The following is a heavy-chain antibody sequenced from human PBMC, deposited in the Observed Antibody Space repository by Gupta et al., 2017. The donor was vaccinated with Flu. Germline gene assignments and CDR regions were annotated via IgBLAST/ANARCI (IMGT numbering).Heavy chain of an antibody. CDR2: IHTAGDT. CDR3: AGSDWSKGFFDY. D-gene: IGHD3-9*01. Sequence: DVQLVETGGGLIQPGGSLRLSFAASEFTVSYNHMSWVRQAPGKGLEWVSSIHTAGDTYYAEYVRGRFTISRDDSKNTVYLQMNSLGAEDTAVYYCAGSDWSKGFFDYWGQGTLVTVSS. V-gene: IGHV3-53*02. CDR1: EFTVSYNH. J-gene: IGHJ4*02.